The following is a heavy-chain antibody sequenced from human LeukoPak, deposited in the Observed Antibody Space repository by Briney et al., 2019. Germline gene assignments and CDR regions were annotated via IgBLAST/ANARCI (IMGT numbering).Heavy chain of an antibody. Sequence: GGSLRLSCAASGFTVSGNYMSWVRQAPAKGLDWVSVIYSGDSTYYADSVKGRFTISRDTSKNILYLQMNSLRAEDTAVYYCARDLTSIGYGDYFDYWGQGTLVTVSS. CDR1: GFTVSGNY. V-gene: IGHV3-53*01. D-gene: IGHD4-17*01. J-gene: IGHJ4*02. CDR2: IYSGDST. CDR3: ARDLTSIGYGDYFDY.